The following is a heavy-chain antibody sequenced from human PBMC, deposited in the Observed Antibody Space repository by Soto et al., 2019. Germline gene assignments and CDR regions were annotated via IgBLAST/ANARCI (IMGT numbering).Heavy chain of an antibody. V-gene: IGHV4-30-4*01. J-gene: IGHJ6*02. CDR2: IHYSGSV. CDR1: GGSISGEDYH. D-gene: IGHD2-21*02. CDR3: VREDDGGDRDYYGLDV. Sequence: SETLSLTCTVSGGSISGEDYHWTWIRQAPGKGLEWIGYIHYSGSVQYNPSLQSRLTMSVDTSKNVFSLNLSSVTAADTAVYFCVREDDGGDRDYYGLDVWGQGTTVT.